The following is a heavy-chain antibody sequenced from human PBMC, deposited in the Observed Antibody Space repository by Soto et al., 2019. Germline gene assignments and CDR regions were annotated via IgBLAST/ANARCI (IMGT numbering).Heavy chain of an antibody. J-gene: IGHJ4*02. CDR3: AKGIVGETQYYFDY. Sequence: SETLSLTCAVYGGSFSGYYWSWIRQPPGKGLEWIGEINHSGSTNYNPSLKSRVTISVDTSKNQFSLKLSSVTAADTAVYYCAKGIVGETQYYFDYWGQGTLVTVSS. CDR1: GGSFSGYY. D-gene: IGHD3-22*01. CDR2: INHSGST. V-gene: IGHV4-34*01.